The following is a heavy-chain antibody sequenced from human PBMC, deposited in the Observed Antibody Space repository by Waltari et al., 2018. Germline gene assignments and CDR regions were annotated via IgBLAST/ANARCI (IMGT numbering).Heavy chain of an antibody. CDR1: GYTFTSYY. Sequence: QVQLVQSGAEVKKPGASVKVSCKASGYTFTSYYMHWVRQAPGQGLEWMGISNPSGCSTSYAQKFQGRVTMTRDTSTSTGYMELSSLRSEDTAVYYCARENLAVVVIGYGMDVWGQGTTVTVSS. D-gene: IGHD3-22*01. CDR2: SNPSGCST. J-gene: IGHJ6*02. CDR3: ARENLAVVVIGYGMDV. V-gene: IGHV1-46*01.